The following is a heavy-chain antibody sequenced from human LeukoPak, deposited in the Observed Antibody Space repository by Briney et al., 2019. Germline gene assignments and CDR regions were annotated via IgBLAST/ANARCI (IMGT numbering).Heavy chain of an antibody. CDR3: ARSSRIAAAGTRGGFDY. Sequence: ASVKVPCKASGYTFTSYYMHWVRQAPGQGLEWMGIINPSGGSTSYAQKFQGRVTMTRDTSTSTVYMELSSLRSEDTAVYYCARSSRIAAAGTRGGFDYWGQGTLVTVSS. CDR1: GYTFTSYY. J-gene: IGHJ4*02. CDR2: INPSGGST. D-gene: IGHD6-13*01. V-gene: IGHV1-46*01.